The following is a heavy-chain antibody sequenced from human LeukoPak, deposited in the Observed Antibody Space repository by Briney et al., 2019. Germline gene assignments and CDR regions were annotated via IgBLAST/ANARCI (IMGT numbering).Heavy chain of an antibody. J-gene: IGHJ4*02. CDR3: AKCPLQPVVTQFDY. D-gene: IGHD4-23*01. V-gene: IGHV3-23*01. CDR2: ISGSGGST. Sequence: GRSLRLSCAASGFTFSSYAMSWVRQAPGKGLEWVSAISGSGGSTYYADSVKGRFTISRDNSKNTLYLQMNSLRAEDTAVYYCAKCPLQPVVTQFDYWGQGTLVTVSS. CDR1: GFTFSSYA.